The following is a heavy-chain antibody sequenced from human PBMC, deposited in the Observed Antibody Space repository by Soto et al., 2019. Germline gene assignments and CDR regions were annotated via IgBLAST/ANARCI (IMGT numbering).Heavy chain of an antibody. CDR1: GFTFSSYA. CDR3: AREAGEPTLDYYYYGMDV. V-gene: IGHV3-30-3*01. CDR2: ISYDGSNK. J-gene: IGHJ6*02. Sequence: GGSLRLSCAASGFTFSSYAMHWVRQAPGKGLEWVAVISYDGSNKYYADSVKGRFTISRDNSKNTLYLQMNSLRAEDTAVYYCAREAGEPTLDYYYYGMDVWGQGTTVTVSS. D-gene: IGHD6-19*01.